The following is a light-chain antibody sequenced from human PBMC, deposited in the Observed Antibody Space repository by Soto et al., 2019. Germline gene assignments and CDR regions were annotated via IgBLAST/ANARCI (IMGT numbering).Light chain of an antibody. CDR2: EVS. CDR1: RSDVGGYSY. CDR3: SSYTSSSTPYV. Sequence: QSPMSQPASVSGSPGQSIAIACTGTRSDVGGYSYLSWYQQNPGKAPKLMIYEVSNRPSGVSNRFSGSKYGNTASLTISGLPAEDEPDYYCSSYTSSSTPYVFGTGTKVTVL. V-gene: IGLV2-14*01. J-gene: IGLJ1*01.